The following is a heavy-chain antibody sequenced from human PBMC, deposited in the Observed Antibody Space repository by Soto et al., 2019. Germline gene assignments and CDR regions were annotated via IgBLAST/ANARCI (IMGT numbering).Heavy chain of an antibody. J-gene: IGHJ4*02. D-gene: IGHD3-3*01. CDR2: IYYSGST. V-gene: IGHV4-31*03. CDR1: GGSISSGGYY. CDR3: ARVGPGGFGVFDY. Sequence: QVQLQESGPGLVKPSQTLSLTCTVSGGSISSGGYYWSWIRQHPGKGLEWIGYIYYSGSTYYNPSRKSRVXXSXDXFKNQFSLKLSSVTAADTAVYYCARVGPGGFGVFDYWGQGTLVTVSS.